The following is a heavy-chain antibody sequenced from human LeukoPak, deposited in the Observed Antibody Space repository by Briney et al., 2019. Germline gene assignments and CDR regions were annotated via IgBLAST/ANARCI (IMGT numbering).Heavy chain of an antibody. D-gene: IGHD2-15*01. CDR2: IYHSGST. J-gene: IGHJ4*02. CDR3: ARGRLGYCSGGSCRPFFDY. Sequence: SQTLSLTCAVSGGSISSGGYSWSWIRQPPGKGLEWIGYIYHSGSTYYNPSLKSRVTISVDRSKNQFPLKLSSVTAADTAVYYCARGRLGYCSGGSCRPFFDYWGQGTLVTVSS. CDR1: GGSISSGGYS. V-gene: IGHV4-30-2*01.